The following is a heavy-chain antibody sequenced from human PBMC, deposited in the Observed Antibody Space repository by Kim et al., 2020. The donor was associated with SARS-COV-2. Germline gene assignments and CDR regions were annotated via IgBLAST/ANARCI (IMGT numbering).Heavy chain of an antibody. V-gene: IGHV3-33*06. CDR3: AKDMAYCSSTSCYITQGGSGFDY. J-gene: IGHJ4*02. CDR1: GFTFSSYG. CDR2: IWYDGSNK. Sequence: GGSLRLSCAASGFTFSSYGMHWVRQAPGKGLEWVAVIWYDGSNKYYADSVKGRFTISRDNSKNTLYLQMNSLRAEDTAVYYCAKDMAYCSSTSCYITQGGSGFDYWGQGTLVTVSS. D-gene: IGHD2-2*02.